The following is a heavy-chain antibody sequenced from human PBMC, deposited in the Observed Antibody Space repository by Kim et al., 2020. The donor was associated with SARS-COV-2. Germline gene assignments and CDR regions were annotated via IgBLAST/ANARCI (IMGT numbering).Heavy chain of an antibody. CDR3: ARSGNGYNAFGI. V-gene: IGHV3-11*01. Sequence: GGSLRLSCAASGLSFSVSYMNWVRQAPGKGLEWLSFISTRGESIFYADSVEGRFTISRDNAKNSLYLQMNYLRDADTAVYYCARSGNGYNAFGIWGQG. J-gene: IGHJ4*02. CDR2: ISTRGESI. D-gene: IGHD5-12*01. CDR1: GLSFSVSY.